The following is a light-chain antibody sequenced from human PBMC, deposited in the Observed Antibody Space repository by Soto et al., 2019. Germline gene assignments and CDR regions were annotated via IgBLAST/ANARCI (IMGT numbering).Light chain of an antibody. CDR3: RHYNSPPWT. V-gene: IGKV1-5*03. CDR1: QSISAW. CDR2: QAS. Sequence: DIQMTQSQSILSASAGDRVAITCRASQSISAWVAWYQQKPGKAPKLLIYQASLLGSGVPSRFSGSGSGSAFSLTISSLQPDALATYYSRHYNSPPWTFGQGTKVEIK. J-gene: IGKJ1*01.